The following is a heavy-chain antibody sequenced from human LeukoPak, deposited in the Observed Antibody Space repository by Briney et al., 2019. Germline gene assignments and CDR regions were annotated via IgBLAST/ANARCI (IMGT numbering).Heavy chain of an antibody. J-gene: IGHJ4*02. V-gene: IGHV1-18*01. D-gene: IGHD3-22*01. CDR1: GYTFTSYG. CDR2: ISAYNGNT. Sequence: VASVKVSCKASGYTFTSYGISWVRQAPGQGLEWMGWISAYNGNTNYAQKLQGRVTMTTDTSTSTAYMELRSLRSDDTAVYYCARCPAAYSSGYYDYWGQGTLVTVSS. CDR3: ARCPAAYSSGYYDY.